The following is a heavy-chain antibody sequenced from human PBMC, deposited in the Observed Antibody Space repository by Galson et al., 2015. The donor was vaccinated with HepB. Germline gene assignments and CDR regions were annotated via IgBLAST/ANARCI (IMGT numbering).Heavy chain of an antibody. V-gene: IGHV3-48*02. Sequence: SLRLSCAASGFTFSSYSMNWVRQAPGKGLEWVSYISSSSSTIYYADSVKGRFTISRDNAKNSLYLQMNSLRDEDTAVYYCVRETAHLTTNYGGNQPPDDAFDIWGQGTMVTVSS. D-gene: IGHD4-23*01. CDR1: GFTFSSYS. CDR2: ISSSSSTI. CDR3: VRETAHLTTNYGGNQPPDDAFDI. J-gene: IGHJ3*02.